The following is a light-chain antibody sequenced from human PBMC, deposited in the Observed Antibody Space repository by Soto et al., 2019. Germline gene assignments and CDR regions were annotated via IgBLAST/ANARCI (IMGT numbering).Light chain of an antibody. CDR2: GAS. Sequence: EIVLTQSPGTLSLSPGERATLSCRASQSVSSSSYLAWYQQKPGQAPRLLIYGASSRATGIPDRFSGSGSGTAFTLTISRLEPEDFPVYYCHQYGSSPSYTFGQGTKLEIK. V-gene: IGKV3-20*01. CDR1: QSVSSSSY. J-gene: IGKJ2*01. CDR3: HQYGSSPSYT.